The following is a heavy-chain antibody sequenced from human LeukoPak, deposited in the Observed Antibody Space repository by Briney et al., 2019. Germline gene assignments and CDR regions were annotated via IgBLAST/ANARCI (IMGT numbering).Heavy chain of an antibody. Sequence: GGSLRLSCAASGFTFSNAWMSWVRQAPGKGLEWVGRIKSKTDGGATDYAAPVKGRFTISRDDSKNTLYLQMNSLKTEDTAVYYCTTAGDFGVVIMGIDYWGQGTLVTVSS. CDR3: TTAGDFGVVIMGIDY. CDR1: GFTFSNAW. J-gene: IGHJ4*02. V-gene: IGHV3-15*01. CDR2: IKSKTDGGAT. D-gene: IGHD3-3*01.